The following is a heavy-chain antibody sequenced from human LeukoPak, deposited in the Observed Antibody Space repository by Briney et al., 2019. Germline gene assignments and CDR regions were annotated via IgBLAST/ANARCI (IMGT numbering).Heavy chain of an antibody. V-gene: IGHV4-34*01. CDR3: ARTTKYQFKWAGFVP. Sequence: SETLSLTCAVYGGSFSGYYWSWIRQPPGKGLEWIGEINHSGSTNYNPSLKSRVTISVDTSKNQFSLKLSSVTAADTAVYYCARTTKYQFKWAGFVPWGQGTLVTVSS. J-gene: IGHJ5*02. CDR2: INHSGST. CDR1: GGSFSGYY. D-gene: IGHD2-2*01.